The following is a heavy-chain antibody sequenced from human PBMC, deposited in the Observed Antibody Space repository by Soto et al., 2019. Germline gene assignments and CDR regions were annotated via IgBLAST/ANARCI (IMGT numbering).Heavy chain of an antibody. V-gene: IGHV1-69*13. J-gene: IGHJ5*02. D-gene: IGHD2-2*01. CDR3: GGGGAPDGLLGYSSRTSCYRRWIDP. CDR2: IIPIFGTA. Sequence: SVKVSCTASGGTFSSYAISWVRQAPGQGLEWMGGIIPIFGTANYAQKFQGRVTITADESTSTAYMELSSLRSEDTAVYYCGGGGAPDGLLGYSSRTSCYRRWIDPCGQGTLVTVAS. CDR1: GGTFSSYA.